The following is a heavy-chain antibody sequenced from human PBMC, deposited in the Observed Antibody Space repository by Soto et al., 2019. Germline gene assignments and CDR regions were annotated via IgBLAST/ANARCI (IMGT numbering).Heavy chain of an antibody. D-gene: IGHD3-22*01. CDR3: ARGRDYYDSSGYWLRYAFDI. CDR2: IIPIFGTA. CDR1: GGTFSSYA. V-gene: IGHV1-69*13. Sequence: VASVKVSCKASGGTFSSYAISWVRQAPGQGLEWMGGIIPIFGTANYAQKFQGRVTITADESTSTAYMELRSLRSEDTAVYYCARGRDYYDSSGYWLRYAFDIWGQGTMVTVSS. J-gene: IGHJ3*02.